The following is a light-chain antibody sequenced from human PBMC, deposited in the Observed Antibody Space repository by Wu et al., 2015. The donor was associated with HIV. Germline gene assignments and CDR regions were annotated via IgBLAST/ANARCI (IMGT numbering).Light chain of an antibody. CDR1: QGISNY. Sequence: DRXTITXRASQGISNYLAWYQQKPGKVPKLLIYAASTLQSGVPSRYSGSGSGTDFTLTISSLQAEDVATYYCQNFYSVPFTFGPGTKVDIK. J-gene: IGKJ3*01. V-gene: IGKV1-27*01. CDR3: QNFYSVPFT. CDR2: AAS.